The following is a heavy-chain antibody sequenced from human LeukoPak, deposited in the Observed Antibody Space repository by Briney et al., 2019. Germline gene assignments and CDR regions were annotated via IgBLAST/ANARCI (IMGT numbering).Heavy chain of an antibody. Sequence: PSETLSLTCTVSGGSISGHYWSWIRQPPGKGLEWIGYIYSSGSTSYNPSLMSRVTTSVDTSKNQFSLKLSSATAADTAVYYCARGRDCSSTSCYFGAFDIWGQGTTVTVSS. J-gene: IGHJ3*02. CDR3: ARGRDCSSTSCYFGAFDI. V-gene: IGHV4-59*11. CDR1: GGSISGHY. D-gene: IGHD2-2*01. CDR2: IYSSGST.